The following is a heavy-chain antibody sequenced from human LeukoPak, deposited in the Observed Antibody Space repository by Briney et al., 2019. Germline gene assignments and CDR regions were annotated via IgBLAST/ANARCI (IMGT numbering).Heavy chain of an antibody. J-gene: IGHJ6*03. D-gene: IGHD1-26*01. V-gene: IGHV3-23*01. Sequence: GGSLRLSCAASDFNFITYAMSWVRQAPGKGLEWVSAISGSGGSTYYADSVKGRFTISRDNSKNTLYLQMNSLRAEDTAVYYCAKGGGSYYAYYYYYMDVWGKGTTVTISS. CDR2: ISGSGGST. CDR3: AKGGGSYYAYYYYYMDV. CDR1: DFNFITYA.